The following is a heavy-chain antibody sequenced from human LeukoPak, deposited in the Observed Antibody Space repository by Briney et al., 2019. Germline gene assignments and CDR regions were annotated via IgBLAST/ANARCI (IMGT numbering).Heavy chain of an antibody. D-gene: IGHD4-17*01. CDR3: ARDQYGDYVPTDY. Sequence: GGYLRLSCAGSGFTFDDYAMHWVRQAPGKGLEWVFLISGDGGSTYYADSVKGRFTISRDNSKNSLYLQMNSLRTEDTALYYCARDQYGDYVPTDYWGQGTLVTVSS. CDR1: GFTFDDYA. CDR2: ISGDGGST. J-gene: IGHJ4*02. V-gene: IGHV3-43*02.